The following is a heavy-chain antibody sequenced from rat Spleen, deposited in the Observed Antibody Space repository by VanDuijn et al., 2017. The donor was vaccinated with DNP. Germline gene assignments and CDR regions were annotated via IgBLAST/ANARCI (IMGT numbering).Heavy chain of an antibody. V-gene: IGHV5-25*01. D-gene: IGHD1-6*01. CDR1: GFTFNNYF. CDR3: ARQRVMYTTATGFAY. Sequence: EVQLVESGGGLVQPGRSLTLSCEVSGFTFNNYFMAWVRQASKKGLAWVATIRIGGGGTYYPDSVKGRFTISRDNAKSSLYLQMNSLRSEDTATYYCARQRVMYTTATGFAYWGQGTLVTVSS. J-gene: IGHJ3*01. CDR2: IRIGGGGT.